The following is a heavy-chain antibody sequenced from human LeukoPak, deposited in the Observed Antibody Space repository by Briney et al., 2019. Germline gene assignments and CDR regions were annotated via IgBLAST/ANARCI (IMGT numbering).Heavy chain of an antibody. V-gene: IGHV1-69*05. CDR3: ARVGVGAMAHYFDY. Sequence: SVKVTCKASGGTFSSYAISWVRQAPGQGLEWMGGIIPIFGTANYAQKFQGRVTITTDESTSTAYMELSSLRSEDTAVYYCARVGVGAMAHYFDYWGQGTLVTVSS. J-gene: IGHJ4*02. D-gene: IGHD1-26*01. CDR1: GGTFSSYA. CDR2: IIPIFGTA.